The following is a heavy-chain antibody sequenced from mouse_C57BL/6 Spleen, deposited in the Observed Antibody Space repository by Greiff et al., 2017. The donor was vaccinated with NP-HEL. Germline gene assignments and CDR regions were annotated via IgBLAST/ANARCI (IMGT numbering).Heavy chain of an antibody. CDR1: GFTFSDYG. V-gene: IGHV5-17*01. D-gene: IGHD2-4*01. CDR2: ISSGSSTI. J-gene: IGHJ4*01. CDR3: ARGMITMDY. Sequence: EVMLVESGGGLVKPGGSLKLSCAASGFTFSDYGMHWVRQAPEKGLEWVAYISSGSSTIYYADTVKGRFTISRDNATNTLFLQMNSLRSEDTAMYYCARGMITMDYWGQGTSVTVSS.